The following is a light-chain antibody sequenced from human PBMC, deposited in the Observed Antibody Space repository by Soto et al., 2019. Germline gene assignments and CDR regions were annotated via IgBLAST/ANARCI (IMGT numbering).Light chain of an antibody. CDR2: KTS. V-gene: IGKV1-5*03. J-gene: IGKJ1*01. Sequence: DIQMTQSPSTLSASVGDRVTITCRPSRSVSSWLAWYQQKPGKAPRLLIYKTSDLVSGVPSRFSGRGSGAEFSLTIDRLQPDNFASYYCQQLGTFAQGTKV. CDR3: QQLGT. CDR1: RSVSSW.